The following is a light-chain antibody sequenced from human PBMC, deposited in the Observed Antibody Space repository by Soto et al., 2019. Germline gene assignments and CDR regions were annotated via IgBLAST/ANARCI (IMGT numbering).Light chain of an antibody. CDR1: QSVTGNY. CDR3: HQYGASPLPGDSPLP. J-gene: IGKJ4*01. V-gene: IGKV3-20*01. CDR2: GAS. Sequence: ENVLTQSPGTLSLSPGERATLSCRASQSVTGNYLAWYQQKPGQAPRLIVYGASSRATGIPDRFSGSWSGTDFTFTISILEPDDFAVYYCHQYGASPLPGDSPLPFGGGTKVEIK.